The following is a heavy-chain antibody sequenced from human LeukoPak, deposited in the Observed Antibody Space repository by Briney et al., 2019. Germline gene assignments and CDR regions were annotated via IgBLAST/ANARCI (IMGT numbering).Heavy chain of an antibody. D-gene: IGHD2-15*01. CDR2: ISSSSSYI. CDR1: GLTFSSYS. V-gene: IGHV3-21*01. J-gene: IGHJ2*01. CDR3: VRELDVVVPANIFL. Sequence: GGSLRLSCAASGLTFSSYSVNWVRQAPGKGLEWVSSISSSSSYIYYADSVKGRFPIPRDNAKNSLYLQINSQRAEDTAVFYGVRELDVVVPANIFLSGGSKLGSVSS.